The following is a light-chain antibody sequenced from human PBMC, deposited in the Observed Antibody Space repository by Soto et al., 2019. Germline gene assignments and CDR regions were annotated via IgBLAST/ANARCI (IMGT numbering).Light chain of an antibody. Sequence: QAVVTQPPSVSGAPGQRVTIPCTESSSKFGADFDVHWYQQLPGTAPKLLIYRNNNRASGVPDRFSGSRSGTSASLAITGLQAEDEADYYCQSFDGTLSDVVFGGGTKVTVL. V-gene: IGLV1-40*01. CDR2: RNN. CDR3: QSFDGTLSDVV. J-gene: IGLJ2*01. CDR1: SSKFGADFD.